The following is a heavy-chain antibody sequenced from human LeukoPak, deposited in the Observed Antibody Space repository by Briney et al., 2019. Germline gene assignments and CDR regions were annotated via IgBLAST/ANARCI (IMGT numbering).Heavy chain of an antibody. Sequence: PGGSLRLSCAASGFSFSSYSMNWVRQAPGKGLEWVSSISSSSDYIYYADSVKGRFTISRDNAKNSLYLQMNSLRAEDTAVYYCARGRPGYYFDYWGQGTLVTVSS. CDR2: ISSSSDYI. CDR1: GFSFSSYS. V-gene: IGHV3-21*01. D-gene: IGHD2-2*01. CDR3: ARGRPGYYFDY. J-gene: IGHJ4*02.